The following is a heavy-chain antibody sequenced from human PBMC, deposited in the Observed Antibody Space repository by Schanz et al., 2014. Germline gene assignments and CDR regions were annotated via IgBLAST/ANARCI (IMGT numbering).Heavy chain of an antibody. CDR3: AKGRTVWSGSDRKYYFDY. CDR1: GFTFSNYA. Sequence: EVQLVESGGDLVQPGGSLSLSCAASGFTFSNYAMSWVRQAAGKGLDWVSIISGTGSTPYYADSVKGRYTISRDNSKNTLYLQMNSLRAEDTAIYYCAKGRTVWSGSDRKYYFDYWGQGTLVTVSS. CDR2: ISGTGSTP. D-gene: IGHD1-26*01. J-gene: IGHJ4*02. V-gene: IGHV3-23*04.